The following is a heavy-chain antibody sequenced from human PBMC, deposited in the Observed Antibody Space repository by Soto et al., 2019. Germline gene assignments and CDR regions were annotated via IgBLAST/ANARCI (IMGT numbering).Heavy chain of an antibody. V-gene: IGHV3-9*01. CDR1: GFTFDDYA. CDR2: ISWNSGSI. CDR3: AKEFSSGWWAAWFDP. J-gene: IGHJ5*02. D-gene: IGHD6-19*01. Sequence: PGGSLRLSCAASGFTFDDYAMHWVRQAPGKGLEWVSGISWNSGSIGYADSVKGRFTISRDNAKNSLYLQMNSLRAEDTALYYCAKEFSSGWWAAWFDPWGQGTLVTVSS.